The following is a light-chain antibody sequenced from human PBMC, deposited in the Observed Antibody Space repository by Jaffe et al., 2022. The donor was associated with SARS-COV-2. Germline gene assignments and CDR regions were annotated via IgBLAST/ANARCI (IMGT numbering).Light chain of an antibody. Sequence: ETVLTQSPGTLSLSPGERATLSCRASQSVASTYLAWYQQKPGQAPSLLIYGASSRATGIPDRFSGSGSGTDFTLTISRLEPEDFAVYYCQQYGSSLETFGQGTKVEI. CDR3: QQYGSSLET. CDR2: GAS. J-gene: IGKJ1*01. CDR1: QSVASTY. V-gene: IGKV3-20*01.